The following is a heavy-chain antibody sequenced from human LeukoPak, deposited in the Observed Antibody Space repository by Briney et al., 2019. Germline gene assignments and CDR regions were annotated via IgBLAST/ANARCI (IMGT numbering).Heavy chain of an antibody. CDR1: DDSITMYY. J-gene: IGHJ4*02. Sequence: SETLSLTCTVSDDSITMYYWSWIRQPPGKGLEWIGEINHSGSTNYNPSLKSRVTISVDTSKNQFSLKLSSVTAADTAVYYCARHGGATEFDYWGQGTLVTVSS. CDR2: INHSGST. V-gene: IGHV4-34*01. CDR3: ARHGGATEFDY. D-gene: IGHD1-26*01.